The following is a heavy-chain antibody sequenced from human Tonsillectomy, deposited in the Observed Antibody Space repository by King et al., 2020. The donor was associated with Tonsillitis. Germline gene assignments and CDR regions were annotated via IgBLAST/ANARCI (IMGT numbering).Heavy chain of an antibody. CDR3: ARPLGGAVATFDAFDI. CDR2: INYSAST. Sequence: QLQESGPGLVKPSETLSLTCTVSGGSISRSRCYWGWIRQPPGKGLEWIGSINYSASTYYNPSLRSRVTISVDASNNQFSLKLSSVTAADTAVYYCARPLGGAVATFDAFDIWGQGTRVTVSS. D-gene: IGHD6-19*01. CDR1: GGSISRSRCY. J-gene: IGHJ3*02. V-gene: IGHV4-39*01.